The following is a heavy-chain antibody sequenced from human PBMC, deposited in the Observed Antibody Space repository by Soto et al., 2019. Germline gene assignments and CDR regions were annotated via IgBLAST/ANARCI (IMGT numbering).Heavy chain of an antibody. D-gene: IGHD5-12*01. CDR2: INPSGGST. CDR3: ARGHLPQNSGYNLSQYYYYYYGMDV. V-gene: IGHV1-46*01. J-gene: IGHJ6*02. Sequence: GASVKVSCKASGYTFTSYYMHWVRQAPGQGLEWMGIINPSGGSTSYAQKFQGRVTMTRDTSTSTVYMELSSLRSEDTAVYYCARGHLPQNSGYNLSQYYYYYYGMDVWGQGTTVTVSS. CDR1: GYTFTSYY.